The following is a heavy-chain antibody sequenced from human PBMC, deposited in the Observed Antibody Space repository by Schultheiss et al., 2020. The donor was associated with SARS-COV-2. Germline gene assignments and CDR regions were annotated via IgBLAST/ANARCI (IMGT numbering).Heavy chain of an antibody. J-gene: IGHJ6*02. CDR1: GFTFSSYG. Sequence: GGSLRLSCAASGFTFSSYGMHWVRQAPGKGLEWVSLISWDGGSTYYADSVKGRFTISRDNSKNSLYLQMNSLGAEDTAVYYCAKDRNIEGVAEGLMDVWGQGTTVTVSS. CDR3: AKDRNIEGVAEGLMDV. D-gene: IGHD1-26*01. V-gene: IGHV3-43D*04. CDR2: ISWDGGST.